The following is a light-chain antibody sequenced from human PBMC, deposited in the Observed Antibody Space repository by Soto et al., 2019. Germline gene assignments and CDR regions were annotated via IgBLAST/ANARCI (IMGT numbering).Light chain of an antibody. J-gene: IGLJ2*01. Sequence: QSVLTQPASVSGSPGQSIAISCAGTTSDIGGYNYVSWYQQHPGKAPKLIIYDVSHRPSGVSVRFSGSKSGNTASLTISGLQGEDEADYYCTSYSSSNTLVVFGGGTKLTVL. V-gene: IGLV2-14*01. CDR3: TSYSSSNTLVV. CDR2: DVS. CDR1: TSDIGGYNY.